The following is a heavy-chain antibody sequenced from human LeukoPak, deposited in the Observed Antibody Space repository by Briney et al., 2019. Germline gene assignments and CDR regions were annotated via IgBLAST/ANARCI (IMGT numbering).Heavy chain of an antibody. CDR2: IGTAGDT. D-gene: IGHD3-10*01. CDR1: GFTFSSYD. Sequence: GGSLRLSCAASGFTFSSYDMHWVRQATGKGLEWVSAIGTAGDTYYPGSVKGRFTISRENAKNSLYLQMNSLRAEDTAVYYCAPSYGSGSYFGYWGQGTLVTVSS. J-gene: IGHJ4*02. CDR3: APSYGSGSYFGY. V-gene: IGHV3-13*01.